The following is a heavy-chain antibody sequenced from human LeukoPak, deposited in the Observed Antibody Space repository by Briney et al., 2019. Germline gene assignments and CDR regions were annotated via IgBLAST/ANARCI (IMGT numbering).Heavy chain of an antibody. J-gene: IGHJ4*02. CDR2: ISSSSSSYI. CDR1: GFTFSSYS. Sequence: GGSLRLSCAASGFTFSSYSMNWVRQAPGKGLEWVSSISSSSSSYIYYADSVKGRFTISRDNAKNSLYLQMNSLRAEDTAVYYCARDPRPRDGYRDGDYWGQGTLVTVSS. D-gene: IGHD5-24*01. CDR3: ARDPRPRDGYRDGDY. V-gene: IGHV3-21*01.